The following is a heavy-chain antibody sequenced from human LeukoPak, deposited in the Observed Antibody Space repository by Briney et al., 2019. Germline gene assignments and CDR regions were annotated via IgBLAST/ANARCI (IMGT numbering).Heavy chain of an antibody. CDR3: AKDYLYGDYFDY. CDR2: ISYDGSNK. V-gene: IGHV3-30*04. Sequence: GGSLRLSCAASGFTFSSYAMHWVRQAPGKGLGWVAVISYDGSNKYYADSVKGRFTISRDNSKNTLYLQMNSLRAEDTAVYYCAKDYLYGDYFDYWGQGTLVTVSS. CDR1: GFTFSSYA. J-gene: IGHJ4*02. D-gene: IGHD4-17*01.